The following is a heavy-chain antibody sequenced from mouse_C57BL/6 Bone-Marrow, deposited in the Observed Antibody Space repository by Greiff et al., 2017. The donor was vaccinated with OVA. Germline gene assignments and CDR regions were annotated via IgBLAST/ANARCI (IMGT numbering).Heavy chain of an antibody. CDR2: IRNKANGYTT. CDR3: ARYRGSSYFFDY. CDR1: GFTFTDYY. Sequence: DVKLVESGGGLVQPGGSLSLSCAASGFTFTDYYMSWVRQPPGTALEWLGFIRNKANGYTTEYSASVKGRFTISRDNSQSILYLQMNALRAEDSATYYCARYRGSSYFFDYWGQGTTLTVSS. D-gene: IGHD1-1*01. J-gene: IGHJ2*01. V-gene: IGHV7-3*01.